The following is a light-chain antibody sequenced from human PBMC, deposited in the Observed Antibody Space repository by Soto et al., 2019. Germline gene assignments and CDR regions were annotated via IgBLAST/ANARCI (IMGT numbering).Light chain of an antibody. CDR1: QSVSSSY. CDR2: GAS. V-gene: IGKV3-20*01. J-gene: IGKJ4*01. CDR3: QQYGISPPLT. Sequence: EIVLTQSPGTLSLSPGERATLSCRASQSVSSSYLAWYQQKPGQAPRLLIYGASSRATGIPDRFSGSGSGTDFTLTISRLEPDDFSVYYCQQYGISPPLTFGGGTKVEIK.